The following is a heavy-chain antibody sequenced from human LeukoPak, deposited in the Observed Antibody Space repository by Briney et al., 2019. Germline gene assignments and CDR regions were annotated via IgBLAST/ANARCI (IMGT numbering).Heavy chain of an antibody. CDR2: INPNSGGT. D-gene: IGHD2-15*01. CDR3: ARASRSRVRYCSGGSCFIFDY. CDR1: GYTFTGYY. Sequence: ASVKVSCKASGYTFTGYYMHWVRQAPGQGLEWMGWINPNSGGTNYAQKFQGRVTMTRDTSISTAYMELSRLRSDDTAVYYCARASRSRVRYCSGGSCFIFDYWGQGTLVTVSS. V-gene: IGHV1-2*02. J-gene: IGHJ4*02.